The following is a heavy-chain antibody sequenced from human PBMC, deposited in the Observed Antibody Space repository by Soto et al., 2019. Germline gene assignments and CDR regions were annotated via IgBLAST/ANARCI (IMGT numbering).Heavy chain of an antibody. CDR1: GFIFSDYV. V-gene: IGHV3-30*14. Sequence: QVHLVESGGGVVPPGRSLRLSCAASGFIFSDYVMHWVRQAPGEGLEWVAVTSYDGSNNYYAESVRGRFTISRDNSKKALFFQMNRLGVEDTAVYYCARETNKKIIHWRNADAFDFWGQGTMVAVSS. CDR3: ARETNKKIIHWRNADAFDF. D-gene: IGHD1-1*01. J-gene: IGHJ3*01. CDR2: TSYDGSNN.